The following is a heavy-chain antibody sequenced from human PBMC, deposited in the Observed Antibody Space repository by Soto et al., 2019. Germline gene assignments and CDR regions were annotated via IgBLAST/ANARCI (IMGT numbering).Heavy chain of an antibody. Sequence: SETLSLTCTVSGGSISSGGYYWSWIRQHPGKGLEWIGYIYYSGSTYYNPSLKSRVTISVDTSKNQFSLKLSSVTAADTAVYYCARGPNGDYFDYWGQGTLVTVSS. D-gene: IGHD4-17*01. V-gene: IGHV4-31*03. CDR2: IYYSGST. CDR1: GGSISSGGYY. J-gene: IGHJ4*02. CDR3: ARGPNGDYFDY.